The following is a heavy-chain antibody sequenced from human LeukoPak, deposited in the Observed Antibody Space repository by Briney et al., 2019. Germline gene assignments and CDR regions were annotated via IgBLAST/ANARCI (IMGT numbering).Heavy chain of an antibody. V-gene: IGHV3-21*01. CDR1: GFTFSSYS. Sequence: GGSLRLSFAASGFTFSSYSMNWVRPAPGKGRGWVSSISSTSRQKYYADSVKGRFTISRDDAKNSLFLQINNLRAEDTAVYYCVRDMNTVTTCYLQYWGQGTLVTVSS. CDR3: VRDMNTVTTCYLQY. CDR2: ISSTSRQK. J-gene: IGHJ1*01. D-gene: IGHD4-11*01.